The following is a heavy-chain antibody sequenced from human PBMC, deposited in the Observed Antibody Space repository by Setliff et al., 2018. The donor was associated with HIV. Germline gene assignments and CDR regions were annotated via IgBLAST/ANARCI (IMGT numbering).Heavy chain of an antibody. CDR3: AKGGASSHWLGP. D-gene: IGHD3-16*01. CDR1: GASISSDS. V-gene: IGHV4-59*01. CDR2: ILDREIT. J-gene: IGHJ5*02. Sequence: SETLSLTCTVSGASISSDSWSWIRQSPGKGLEWIGFILDREITNYNPSLQSRVSISMDTSKNQFSLKLHSVTAADTAIYHCAKGGASSHWLGPWGQGTLVTVSS.